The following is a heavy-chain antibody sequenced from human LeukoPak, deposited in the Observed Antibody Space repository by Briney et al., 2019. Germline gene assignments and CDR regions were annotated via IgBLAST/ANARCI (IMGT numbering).Heavy chain of an antibody. V-gene: IGHV1-69*13. D-gene: IGHD4-11*01. CDR2: IIPIFGTA. CDR1: GGTFSSYA. J-gene: IGHJ5*02. CDR3: AADRGTTETKVRFDP. Sequence: GASVKVSCKASGGTFSSYAISWVRQAPGQGLEWMGGIIPIFGTANYAQKFQGRVTITADESTSTAYMELSSLRSDDTAVYYCAADRGTTETKVRFDPWGQGTLVIVSS.